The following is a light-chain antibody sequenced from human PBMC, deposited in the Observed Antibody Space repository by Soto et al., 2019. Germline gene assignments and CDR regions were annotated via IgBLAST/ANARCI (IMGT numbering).Light chain of an antibody. V-gene: IGLV3-21*04. CDR1: NIGINA. J-gene: IGLJ3*02. CDR3: QLWNSSSDQGV. Sequence: YELTQPPSVSVAPEKTATITCGGDNIGINAVHWYQQKPGQAPLLVVYYDNDRPSGIPERFSGSTSGNTATLTISRVEAGAEADYYCQLWNSSSDQGVFGGGTKLTVL. CDR2: YDN.